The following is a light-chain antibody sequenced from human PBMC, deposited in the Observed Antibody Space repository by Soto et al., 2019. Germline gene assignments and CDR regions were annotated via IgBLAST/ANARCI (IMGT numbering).Light chain of an antibody. J-gene: IGLJ1*01. Sequence: QSALTQPASVSGSPGQSITISCTGTSSDIGGYNCVSWYQQYPGKAPKLMIYDVSNRPPGVSHRFSGSKSANTASLTISGLQAEDEADYYCSSCTTSSTLVFGNGTKLTVL. CDR2: DVS. CDR3: SSCTTSSTLV. CDR1: SSDIGGYNC. V-gene: IGLV2-14*01.